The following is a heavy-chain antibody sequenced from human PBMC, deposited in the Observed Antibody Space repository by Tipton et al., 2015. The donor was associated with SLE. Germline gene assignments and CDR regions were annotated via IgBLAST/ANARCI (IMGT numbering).Heavy chain of an antibody. CDR1: GGSISSHY. D-gene: IGHD6-6*01. CDR3: ARNLRQLVPNSQNY. CDR2: IYYSGST. J-gene: IGHJ4*02. V-gene: IGHV4-59*11. Sequence: TLSLTCTVSGGSISSHYWSWIRQPPGKGLEWIGYIYYSGSTNYNPSLESRVTISVDTSKNQFSLKLSSVTAADTAVYYCARNLRQLVPNSQNYWGQGTLVTVSS.